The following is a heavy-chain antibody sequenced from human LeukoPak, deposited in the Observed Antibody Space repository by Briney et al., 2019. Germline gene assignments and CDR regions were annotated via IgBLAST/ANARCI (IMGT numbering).Heavy chain of an antibody. D-gene: IGHD3-10*01. CDR2: VYPSGPI. V-gene: IGHV4-59*01. CDR3: TTVRGRDDN. CDR1: GDSISNYH. J-gene: IGHJ4*02. Sequence: SETLSLTCSVSGDSISNYHWAWIRQPPGKGLEWIGQVYPSGPIKCNPYLQSRVTMSVDSSKNQFSLKLTSVTSADTAMYYCTTVRGRDDNWGQGTLVTVSS.